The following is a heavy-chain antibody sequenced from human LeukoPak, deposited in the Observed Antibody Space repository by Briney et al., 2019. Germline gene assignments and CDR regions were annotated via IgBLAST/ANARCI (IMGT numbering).Heavy chain of an antibody. Sequence: PSETLSLTCAVYGGSFSGYYWSWIRQPPGKGPEWIGEINHSGSTNYNPSLKSRVTISVDTSKNQFSLKLSSVTAADTAVYYCARGDILTGYPYWGQGTLVTVSS. J-gene: IGHJ4*02. CDR1: GGSFSGYY. V-gene: IGHV4-34*01. CDR2: INHSGST. D-gene: IGHD3-9*01. CDR3: ARGDILTGYPY.